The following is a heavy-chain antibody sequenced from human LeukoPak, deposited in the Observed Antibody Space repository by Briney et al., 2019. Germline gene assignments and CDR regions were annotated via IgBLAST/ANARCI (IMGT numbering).Heavy chain of an antibody. V-gene: IGHV3-23*01. J-gene: IGHJ3*02. D-gene: IGHD6-13*01. CDR1: GFTFSSYA. CDR3: ARDILAAAGLEFAFDI. CDR2: ISGSGGST. Sequence: GGSLRLSCAASGFTFSSYAMSWVRQAPGKGLEWVSAISGSGGSTYYADSVKGRFTISRDNAKNSLYLQMNSLRAEDTAVYYCARDILAAAGLEFAFDIWGQGTMVTVSS.